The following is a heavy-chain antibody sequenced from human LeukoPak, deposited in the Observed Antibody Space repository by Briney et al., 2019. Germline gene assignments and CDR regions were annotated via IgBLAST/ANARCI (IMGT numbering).Heavy chain of an antibody. V-gene: IGHV3-7*01. Sequence: GGSLRLSCAASGFTFSNYWMSWVRQAPGKGLEWVANIKQDASEKYYVDSMRGRFTISRDNAKNSLYLQMNSLRAEDTAVYYCARLIAVAGNNDYWGQGTLVTVSS. CDR1: GFTFSNYW. CDR3: ARLIAVAGNNDY. D-gene: IGHD6-19*01. J-gene: IGHJ4*02. CDR2: IKQDASEK.